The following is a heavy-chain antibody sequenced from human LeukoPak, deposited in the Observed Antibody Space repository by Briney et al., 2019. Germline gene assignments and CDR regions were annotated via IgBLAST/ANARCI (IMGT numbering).Heavy chain of an antibody. CDR1: GYSFTSYW. J-gene: IGHJ6*03. V-gene: IGHV5-51*01. CDR3: ARLAFCTNAVCFSNYYYSMDV. CDR2: IYPGDSDT. Sequence: GESLKISCRGSGYSFTSYWIGWVRQMPGKGLEWMGIIYPGDSDTRYSPSFQGQVTISADKSISTAYLQWSSLKASDTAMYYCARLAFCTNAVCFSNYYYSMDVWGRGTTVTVSS. D-gene: IGHD2-8*01.